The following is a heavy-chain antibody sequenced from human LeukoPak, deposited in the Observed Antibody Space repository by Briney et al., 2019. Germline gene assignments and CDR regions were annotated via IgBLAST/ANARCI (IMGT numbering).Heavy chain of an antibody. D-gene: IGHD3-3*01. CDR1: GYTFTSYY. V-gene: IGHV1-46*01. CDR2: INPSGGST. CDR3: ARAPSRITIFGVVIRHADYFDY. Sequence: ASVKVSCKASGYTFTSYYMHWVRQAPGQGLERMGIINPSGGSTSYAQKFQGRVTMTRDTSTSTVYMELSSLRSEDTAVYYCARAPSRITIFGVVIRHADYFDYWGQGTLVTVSS. J-gene: IGHJ4*02.